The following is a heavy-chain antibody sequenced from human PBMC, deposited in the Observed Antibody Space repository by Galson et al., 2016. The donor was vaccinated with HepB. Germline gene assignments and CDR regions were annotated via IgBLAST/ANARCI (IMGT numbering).Heavy chain of an antibody. CDR3: ARGGGATSLRNMFTRGLAAHFQH. V-gene: IGHV3-33*01. CDR1: GFTFSSYG. D-gene: IGHD1-26*01. Sequence: SLRLSCAASGFTFSSYGMYWVRQAPGKGLEWVAVIWYDGSNKYYADSVKGRFTISRDNSKNTLYLQMNSLRVEDTAVYYCARGGGATSLRNMFTRGLAAHFQHWGQGISVTVSS. CDR2: IWYDGSNK. J-gene: IGHJ1*01.